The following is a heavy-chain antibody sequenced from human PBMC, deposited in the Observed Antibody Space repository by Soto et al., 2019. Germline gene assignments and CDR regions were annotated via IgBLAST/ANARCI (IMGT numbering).Heavy chain of an antibody. CDR1: GFTFTIFA. V-gene: IGHV3-23*01. D-gene: IGHD7-27*01. J-gene: IGHJ4*02. CDR3: AKEVSLGSTVDLGY. Sequence: GGSLRLSCAASGFTFTIFAMSWVRQSPGKGLEWVSTISGSGGSTYYADAVKGRFTISRDNSMGTLYLQMRSLRVEDTAIYYCAKEVSLGSTVDLGYWGQGTLVTVSS. CDR2: ISGSGGST.